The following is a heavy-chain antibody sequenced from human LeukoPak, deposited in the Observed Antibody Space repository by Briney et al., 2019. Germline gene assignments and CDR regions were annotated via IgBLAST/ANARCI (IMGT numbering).Heavy chain of an antibody. V-gene: IGHV4-61*01. CDR3: AGEMVYAIRGVGPLVY. D-gene: IGHD2-8*01. CDR1: GASVSSGSYY. J-gene: IGHJ4*02. Sequence: PSETLSLTCTVSGASVSSGSYYWSWIRQPPGKGLECIGYIYYSGSTNYNPSLKSRVTISVDTSKNQFSLKLSSVTAADTAVYYCAGEMVYAIRGVGPLVYWGQGTLVTVSS. CDR2: IYYSGST.